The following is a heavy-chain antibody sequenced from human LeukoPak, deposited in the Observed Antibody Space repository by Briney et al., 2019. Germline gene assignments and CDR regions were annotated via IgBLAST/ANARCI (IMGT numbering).Heavy chain of an antibody. D-gene: IGHD4/OR15-4a*01. CDR3: ARGLTSSDWYFDL. Sequence: NASETLSLTCTVSGGSISSSSYYWGWIRQPPGKGLEWIAYIHYSGSTNYNPSLRSRVTISVDTSKNQFSLKLSSVTAADTAVYYCARGLTSSDWYFDLWGRGTLVTVS. V-gene: IGHV4-61*05. CDR2: IHYSGST. CDR1: GGSISSSSYY. J-gene: IGHJ2*01.